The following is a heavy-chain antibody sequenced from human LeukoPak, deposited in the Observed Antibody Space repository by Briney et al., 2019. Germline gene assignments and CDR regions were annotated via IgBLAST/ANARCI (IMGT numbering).Heavy chain of an antibody. CDR1: GGTFSSYA. CDR3: ARAGRGLIAARPKYYFDY. V-gene: IGHV1-69*01. CDR2: IIPIFGTA. D-gene: IGHD6-6*01. Sequence: SVKVSCKASGGTFSSYAISWVRQAPGQGLEWMGGIIPIFGTANYAQKFQGRVTITADESTSTAYMELSSLRSEDTAVYYCARAGRGLIAARPKYYFDYWGQGTLVTVSS. J-gene: IGHJ4*02.